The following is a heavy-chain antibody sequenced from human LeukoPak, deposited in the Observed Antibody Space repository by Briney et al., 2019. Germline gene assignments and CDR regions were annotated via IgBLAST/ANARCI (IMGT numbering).Heavy chain of an antibody. V-gene: IGHV3-64*01. CDR1: EFIFSSYE. J-gene: IGHJ4*02. CDR2: ISANGVTS. D-gene: IGHD1-7*01. Sequence: GGSLRLSCATSEFIFSSYEMHWVRQTPGKGLEYVSGISANGVTSFYALSVKGRFTISRDNSKSTLYLQMGSLKTEDMAVYYCARSTEGTPHFDYWGQGTMSIVSS. CDR3: ARSTEGTPHFDY.